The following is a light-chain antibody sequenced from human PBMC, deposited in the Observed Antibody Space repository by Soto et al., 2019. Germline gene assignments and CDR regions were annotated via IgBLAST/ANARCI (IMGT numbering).Light chain of an antibody. CDR1: QRVNKW. CDR2: DVS. CDR3: QQYNTYSPTWT. J-gene: IGKJ1*01. Sequence: DIQMTQSPSTLSASVGDSVTITCRASQRVNKWLAWYQQKAGRVPRLLISDVSNLESGVPSRFSGSGSGTEFTLTISSLQPDDFATYYCQQYNTYSPTWTFGQGTKVEIK. V-gene: IGKV1-5*01.